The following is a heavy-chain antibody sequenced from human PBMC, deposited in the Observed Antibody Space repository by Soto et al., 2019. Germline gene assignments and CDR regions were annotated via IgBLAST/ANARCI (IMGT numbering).Heavy chain of an antibody. V-gene: IGHV4-4*02. CDR1: GGSISSSNW. CDR3: ARVYMVRGTIIRYFDY. Sequence: QVQLQESGPGLVKPSGTLSLTCAVSGGSISSSNWWSWVRQPPGKGLEWIGKIYHCGSTNYNPSLKRRVTISVDKSKNQFSLKLSSVTAADTAVYYCARVYMVRGTIIRYFDYWGQGTLVTVSS. J-gene: IGHJ4*02. D-gene: IGHD3-10*01. CDR2: IYHCGST.